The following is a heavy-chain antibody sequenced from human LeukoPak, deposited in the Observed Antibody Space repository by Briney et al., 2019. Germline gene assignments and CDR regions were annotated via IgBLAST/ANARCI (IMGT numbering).Heavy chain of an antibody. CDR3: TRAPHYYDSSGYYAFDY. V-gene: IGHV3-49*03. CDR1: GFTFGDYA. J-gene: IGHJ4*02. D-gene: IGHD3-22*01. Sequence: GGSLRLSCTASGFTFGDYAMSWFRPAPGKGLEWVGFIRSKAYGGTTEYAASVKGRFTISRDDSKSIAYLQMNSLKTEDTAVYYCTRAPHYYDSSGYYAFDYWGQGTLVTASS. CDR2: IRSKAYGGTT.